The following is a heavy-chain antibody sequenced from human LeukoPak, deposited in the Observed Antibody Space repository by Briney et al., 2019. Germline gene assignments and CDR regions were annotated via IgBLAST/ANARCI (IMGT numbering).Heavy chain of an antibody. CDR1: GFTFSSYG. Sequence: PGGSLRLSCAASGFTFSSYGMHWVRQAPGKGLEWVAFIRYDGSNKYYADSVKGRFTISRDNSKNTLYLQMNSLRAEDTAVYYCARDPTVSRDGYNQDYWGQGTLVTVSS. V-gene: IGHV3-30*02. J-gene: IGHJ4*02. CDR3: ARDPTVSRDGYNQDY. D-gene: IGHD5-24*01. CDR2: IRYDGSNK.